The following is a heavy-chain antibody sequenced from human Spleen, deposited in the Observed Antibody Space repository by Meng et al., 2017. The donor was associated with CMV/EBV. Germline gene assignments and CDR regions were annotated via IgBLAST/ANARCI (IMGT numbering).Heavy chain of an antibody. CDR3: AGSSSHCSRTTCYRLIG. D-gene: IGHD2-2*01. Sequence: ASVKVSCKASGYTFTGYYMHWVRQAPGQGLEWMGWINPNSGGTNYAQKFQGRVTMTRDTSISTAYMEMSRLRSDDTAVYYCAGSSSHCSRTTCYRLIGWGQGTLVTVSS. J-gene: IGHJ4*02. V-gene: IGHV1-2*02. CDR2: INPNSGGT. CDR1: GYTFTGYY.